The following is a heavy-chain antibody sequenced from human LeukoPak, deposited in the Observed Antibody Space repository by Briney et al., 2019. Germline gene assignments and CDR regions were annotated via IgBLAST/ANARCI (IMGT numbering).Heavy chain of an antibody. CDR2: INSDGSST. CDR1: GFTFSSYW. D-gene: IGHD3-9*01. CDR3: ARGLLDWLSGFDP. Sequence: GGSLRLSCAASGFTFSSYWMHWVRQAPGKGLVWVPRINSDGSSTSYADSVKGRFTISRDNAKNTLYLQMNSLRAEDTAVYYCARGLLDWLSGFDPWGQGTLVTVSS. J-gene: IGHJ5*02. V-gene: IGHV3-74*01.